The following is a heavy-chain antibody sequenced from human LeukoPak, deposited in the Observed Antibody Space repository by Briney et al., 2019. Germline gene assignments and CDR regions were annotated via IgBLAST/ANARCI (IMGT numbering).Heavy chain of an antibody. CDR1: GFTFSSYA. J-gene: IGHJ5*02. D-gene: IGHD6-13*01. CDR2: ISGSGGST. V-gene: IGHV3-23*01. Sequence: GGSLRLSCAASGFTFSSYAMSWVRQAPGEGLEWVSAISGSGGSTYYADSVKGRFTISRDNSKNTLYLQMNSLRAEDTAVYYCAKQRGKPAAAAPGNWFDPWGQGTLVTVSS. CDR3: AKQRGKPAAAAPGNWFDP.